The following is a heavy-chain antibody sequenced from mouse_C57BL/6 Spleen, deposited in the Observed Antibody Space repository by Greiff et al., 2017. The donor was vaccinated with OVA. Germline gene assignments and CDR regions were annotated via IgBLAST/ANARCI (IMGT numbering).Heavy chain of an antibody. CDR3: ARDGSYYYGSSYWYFDV. D-gene: IGHD1-1*01. J-gene: IGHJ1*03. CDR2: SRNKANDYTT. V-gene: IGHV7-1*01. CDR1: GFTFSDFY. Sequence: DVMLVESGGGLVQSGRSLRLSCATSGFTFSDFYMEWVRQAPGKGLEWIAASRNKANDYTTEYSASVKGRFIVSRDTSQSILYLQMNALRAEDTAIYYCARDGSYYYGSSYWYFDVWGTGTTVTVSS.